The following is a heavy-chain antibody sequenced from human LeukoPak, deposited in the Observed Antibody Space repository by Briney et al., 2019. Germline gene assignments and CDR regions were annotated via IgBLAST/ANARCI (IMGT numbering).Heavy chain of an antibody. CDR2: INPSGGST. D-gene: IGHD3-10*01. CDR1: GYTFTSYY. V-gene: IGHV1-46*01. CDR3: ARDRITMVRGVTGDLGY. Sequence: GASVKVSCKASGYTFTSYYMHWVRQAPGQGLEWMGIINPSGGSTSYAQKFQGRVTMTRDTSTSTVYMELSSLRSEDTAVYYCARDRITMVRGVTGDLGYWGQGTLVTVSS. J-gene: IGHJ4*02.